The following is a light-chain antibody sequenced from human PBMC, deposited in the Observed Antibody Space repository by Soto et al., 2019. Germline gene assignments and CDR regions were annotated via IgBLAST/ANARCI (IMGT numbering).Light chain of an antibody. CDR2: EVS. Sequence: QSVLTQPASVSGSPGQSIPISCTGTSSDGSGYNYVSWYQQHPGKAPKLMIYEVSNRPPGVSNRFSGSKSSNKASLTLSGLQAEDEADYYGSSYTSSSTLCVFGSGTKMTVL. V-gene: IGLV2-14*01. CDR1: SSDGSGYNY. CDR3: SSYTSSSTLCV. J-gene: IGLJ1*01.